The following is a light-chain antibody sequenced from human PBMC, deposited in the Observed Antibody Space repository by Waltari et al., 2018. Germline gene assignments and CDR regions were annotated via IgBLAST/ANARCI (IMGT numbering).Light chain of an antibody. Sequence: DIQMTQSPYTLSASVGDIVTLTCRASQRISTWLAWYKQKPGRAPKLLIYKASSLESGFPSRFSGSGSGTEFTLTISSLQPDDFATYYCQQYSSFPSTFGQGTKVEIK. CDR3: QQYSSFPST. CDR1: QRISTW. V-gene: IGKV1-5*03. J-gene: IGKJ1*01. CDR2: KAS.